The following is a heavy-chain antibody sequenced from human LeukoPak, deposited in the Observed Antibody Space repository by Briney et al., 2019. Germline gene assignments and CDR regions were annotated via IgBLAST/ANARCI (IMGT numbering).Heavy chain of an antibody. CDR3: AKSLSSLFIYNDY. Sequence: GGSLGLSCAASGFTFSSYAMSWVRQAPGKGLEWVSAISGSGGSTYYADSVKGRFTISRDNSKNTLYLQMNSLRAEDTAVYYCAKSLSSLFIYNDYWGQGTLVTVSS. D-gene: IGHD6-6*01. V-gene: IGHV3-23*01. J-gene: IGHJ4*02. CDR2: ISGSGGST. CDR1: GFTFSSYA.